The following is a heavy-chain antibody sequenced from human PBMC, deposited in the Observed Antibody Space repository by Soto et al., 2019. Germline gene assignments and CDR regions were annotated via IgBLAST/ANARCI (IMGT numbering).Heavy chain of an antibody. V-gene: IGHV5-51*01. CDR1: GYXSSNYL. Sequence: PXEXLKISFKSSGYXSSNYLLGWVRQTPGRGLEWMGIIFPGDSDTKYSPSYQRRAPVSAASYITTAYLHWRTLRASDSALYYCAILYQAYTIEQWGQGTLLTVS. J-gene: IGHJ4*02. D-gene: IGHD2-2*02. CDR3: AILYQAYTIEQ. CDR2: IFPGDSDT.